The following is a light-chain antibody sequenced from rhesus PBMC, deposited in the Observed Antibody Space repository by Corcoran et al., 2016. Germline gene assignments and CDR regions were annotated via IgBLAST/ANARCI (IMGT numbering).Light chain of an antibody. CDR2: KVS. CDR3: QHGYGNPWT. CDR1: ENVNNY. J-gene: IGKJ1*01. V-gene: IGKV1-74*01. Sequence: DIQMTQSPSSLSASVGDRVTITCRASENVNNYFNWYQQKAGKAPKYLVYKVSHLQSWVPARFSGSGSGTDYTFTISSLQPEDVAIYYVQHGYGNPWTFGQGTKVEIK.